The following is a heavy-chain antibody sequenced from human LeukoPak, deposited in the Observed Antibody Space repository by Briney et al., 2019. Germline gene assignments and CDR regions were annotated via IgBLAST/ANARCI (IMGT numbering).Heavy chain of an antibody. V-gene: IGHV3-30-3*01. CDR1: GFTFSSYA. J-gene: IGHJ3*02. CDR3: ARGWIGSPDAFDI. CDR2: ISYDGSDK. Sequence: GGSLRLSCAASGFTFSSYAMHWVRQAPGKGLEWVAVISYDGSDKYYADSVKGRFTISRDNSKNTLYLQMNSLRAEDTAVYYCARGWIGSPDAFDIWGQGTMVTVSS. D-gene: IGHD1-1*01.